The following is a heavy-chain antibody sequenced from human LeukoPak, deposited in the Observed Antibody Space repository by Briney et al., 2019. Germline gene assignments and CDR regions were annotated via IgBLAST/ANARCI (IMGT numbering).Heavy chain of an antibody. CDR3: ARDGAGYYDSSGYEYYYYGMDV. J-gene: IGHJ6*02. Sequence: GRSLRLSCAASGFTFSSYAMHWVRQAPGKGLEWVAVISYDGSNKYYADSVKGRFTISRDNSKNTLYLQMNSLRAEDTAVYYCARDGAGYYDSSGYEYYYYGMDVWAKGPRSPSP. D-gene: IGHD3-22*01. CDR2: ISYDGSNK. CDR1: GFTFSSYA. V-gene: IGHV3-30-3*01.